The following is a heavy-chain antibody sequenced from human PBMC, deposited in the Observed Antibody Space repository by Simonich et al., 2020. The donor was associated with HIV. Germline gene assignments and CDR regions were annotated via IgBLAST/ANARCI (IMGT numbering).Heavy chain of an antibody. CDR3: ARNSSGWDYFDY. D-gene: IGHD6-19*01. Sequence: QLQLQESGPGLVKPSETLSLTCTVSGGSISSSSDYWGWIRQPPGKGLEWIGSIYYSGSTSYNPSLKSRVSISVDTSKNQFSLKLSSVTAADTAVYYCARNSSGWDYFDYWGQGTLVTVSS. CDR1: GGSISSSSDY. J-gene: IGHJ4*02. V-gene: IGHV4-39*07. CDR2: IYYSGST.